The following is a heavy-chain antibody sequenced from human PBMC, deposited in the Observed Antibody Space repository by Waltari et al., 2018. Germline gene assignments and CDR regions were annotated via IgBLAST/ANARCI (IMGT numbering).Heavy chain of an antibody. J-gene: IGHJ6*04. V-gene: IGHV1-69*05. Sequence: QVQLVQSGAEVKKTGSSVKVSCRAAGGRLRAYSIAWVRQAPGQGLEWVGGLITILRGVDLAQKFQGRLSLTTDESTNTAYMELSSLTNEDTGVYYCATGEYNFAWGCSWDVWGKGTTVTISS. D-gene: IGHD3-16*01. CDR1: GGRLRAYS. CDR3: ATGEYNFAWGCSWDV. CDR2: LITILRGV.